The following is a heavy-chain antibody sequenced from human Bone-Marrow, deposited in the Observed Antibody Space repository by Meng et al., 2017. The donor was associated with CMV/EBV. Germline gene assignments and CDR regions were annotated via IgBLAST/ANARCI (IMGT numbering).Heavy chain of an antibody. CDR2: IYYSGST. Sequence: SGGSISSSSYYWGWIRQPPGKGLEWIGSIYYSGSTYYNPSLKSRVTISVDTSKNQFSLKLSSVTAADTAVYYCATKAQYSGSYLDYWGQGTLVTVSS. D-gene: IGHD1-26*01. CDR3: ATKAQYSGSYLDY. J-gene: IGHJ4*02. CDR1: GGSISSSSYY. V-gene: IGHV4-39*01.